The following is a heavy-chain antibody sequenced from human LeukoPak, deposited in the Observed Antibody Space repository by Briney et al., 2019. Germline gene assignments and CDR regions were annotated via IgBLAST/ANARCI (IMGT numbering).Heavy chain of an antibody. Sequence: ASVKVSCKASGYTFTRYYIHWVRQAPGQGLEWMGIINRSGGSTSYAQKFQGRVTMTRDMSTSTVYMELSSLRSEDTAVYYCARAVVITSNWFDPWGQGTLVTVSS. CDR2: INRSGGST. D-gene: IGHD3-22*01. CDR3: ARAVVITSNWFDP. CDR1: GYTFTRYY. V-gene: IGHV1-46*01. J-gene: IGHJ5*02.